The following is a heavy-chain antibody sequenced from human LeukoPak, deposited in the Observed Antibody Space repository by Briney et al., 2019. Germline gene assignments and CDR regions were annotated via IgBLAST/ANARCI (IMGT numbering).Heavy chain of an antibody. CDR1: GYIFTGYL. Sequence: ASVKVSCKTSGYIFTGYLIHWVRQAPGQGLEWMGCINPNSGVTHFAQKFQGRVTMTRVTSISTAYMELNSLTSDDTAIYYWASETRGFEYWGQGTLVTVSS. CDR2: INPNSGVT. J-gene: IGHJ4*02. D-gene: IGHD2-2*01. V-gene: IGHV1-2*02. CDR3: ASETRGFEY.